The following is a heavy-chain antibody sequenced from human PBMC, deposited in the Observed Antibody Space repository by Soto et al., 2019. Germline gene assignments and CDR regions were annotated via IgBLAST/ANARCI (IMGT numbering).Heavy chain of an antibody. CDR2: IYGDDSK. CDR1: GFSRTTDRVG. V-gene: IGHV2-5*02. CDR3: AHAYGGRSLY. J-gene: IGHJ4*02. D-gene: IGHD1-26*01. Sequence: QITLKESGPTLVKPTQTLTLTCTFSGFSRTTDRVGVGWIRQPPGEALEWLAVIYGDDSKTYRPSLESRLTIPTDTSKNQVALTMTNMDSLDTATYYCAHAYGGRSLYWGQGTLVTVSS.